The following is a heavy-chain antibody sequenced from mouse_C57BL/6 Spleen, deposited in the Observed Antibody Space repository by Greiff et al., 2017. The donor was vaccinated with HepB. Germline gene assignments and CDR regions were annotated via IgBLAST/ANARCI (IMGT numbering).Heavy chain of an antibody. D-gene: IGHD2-5*01. V-gene: IGHV1-50*01. CDR3: ARYYSNYDAMDY. CDR1: GYTFTSYW. Sequence: QVQLQQPGAELVKPGASVKLSCKASGYTFTSYWMQWVKQRPGQGLEWIGEIDPSDSYTNYNQKFKGKATLTVDTSSSTAYMQLSSLTSEDSAVYYCARYYSNYDAMDYWGQGTSVTVSS. J-gene: IGHJ4*01. CDR2: IDPSDSYT.